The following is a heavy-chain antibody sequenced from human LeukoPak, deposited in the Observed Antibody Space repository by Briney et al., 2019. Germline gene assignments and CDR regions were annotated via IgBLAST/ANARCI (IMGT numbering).Heavy chain of an antibody. CDR2: INPSGGST. Sequence: GASVKVSCKASGYTFTSYYMHWVRQAPGQGLEWMGIINPSGGSTSYAQKFQGRVTITADKSTSTAYMELSSLRSEDTAVYYCARDVHCSSTSCYESYWGQGTLVTVSS. V-gene: IGHV1-46*01. J-gene: IGHJ4*02. CDR1: GYTFTSYY. D-gene: IGHD2-2*01. CDR3: ARDVHCSSTSCYESY.